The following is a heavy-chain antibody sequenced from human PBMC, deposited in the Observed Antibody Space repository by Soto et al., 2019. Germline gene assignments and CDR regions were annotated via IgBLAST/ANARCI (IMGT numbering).Heavy chain of an antibody. J-gene: IGHJ4*02. Sequence: QVQLQQWGAGLLKPSETLSLTCAVYGGSFSGYYWSWIRQPPGKGLEWIGEINHSGSTNYNPSLKSRVTISVDTSTNKFSLKLSSVTAADTAVYYCARGTRYGDYYYFDYWGQGTLVTVSS. D-gene: IGHD4-17*01. CDR3: ARGTRYGDYYYFDY. CDR2: INHSGST. CDR1: GGSFSGYY. V-gene: IGHV4-34*01.